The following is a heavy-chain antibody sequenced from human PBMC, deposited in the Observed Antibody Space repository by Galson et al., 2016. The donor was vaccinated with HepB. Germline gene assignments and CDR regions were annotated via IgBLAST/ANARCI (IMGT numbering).Heavy chain of an antibody. D-gene: IGHD1-1*01. Sequence: SLRLSCAASGFTFSSYGIHWVRQAPGKGLEWVALISYDGSNKHYADSVKGRITISRDTSKNTVYLQMNSLRGEDTGVYYCARDKGTSVWYKDYWGQGTLVTVSS. CDR2: ISYDGSNK. J-gene: IGHJ4*02. CDR3: ARDKGTSVWYKDY. V-gene: IGHV3-30*03. CDR1: GFTFSSYG.